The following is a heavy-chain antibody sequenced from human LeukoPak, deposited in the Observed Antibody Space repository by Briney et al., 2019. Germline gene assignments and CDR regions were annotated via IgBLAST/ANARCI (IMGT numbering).Heavy chain of an antibody. Sequence: GGSLRLSCAASGFTFSSYALHWVRQAPGKGLEWVAVISYDGSNKYYADSVKGRFTISRDNSKNTLYLQMNSLRAEDTAVYYCARGRGRGVIHYWGQGTLVTVSS. D-gene: IGHD3-10*01. V-gene: IGHV3-30*04. CDR2: ISYDGSNK. CDR3: ARGRGRGVIHY. CDR1: GFTFSSYA. J-gene: IGHJ4*02.